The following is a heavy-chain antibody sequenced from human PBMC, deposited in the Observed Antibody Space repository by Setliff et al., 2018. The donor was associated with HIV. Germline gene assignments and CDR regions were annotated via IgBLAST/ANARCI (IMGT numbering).Heavy chain of an antibody. V-gene: IGHV4-4*08. CDR2: KHTSGST. J-gene: IGHJ6*03. CDR3: ARGVNSGTYWGYYYYMAV. CDR1: GGSINSYY. D-gene: IGHD1-26*01. Sequence: SETLSLTCSVSGGSINSYYWNWVRQPPGKGLEWIAYKHTSGSTNYNPSLKSRVIISVDTSKNQFSLRLSPVTAADTAIYYCARGVNSGTYWGYYYYMAVWGKGTTVTVSS.